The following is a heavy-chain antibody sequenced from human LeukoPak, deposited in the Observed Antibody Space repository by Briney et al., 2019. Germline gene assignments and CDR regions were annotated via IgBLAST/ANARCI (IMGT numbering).Heavy chain of an antibody. CDR3: ASTTIFGVVMPYYYYYYMDV. J-gene: IGHJ6*03. V-gene: IGHV3-74*01. CDR1: GFTFSSYW. CDR2: INSDGSST. Sequence: GGSLRLSCAASGFTFSSYWMHWVRQAPGKGLVWVSRINSDGSSTIYADSVKGRFTISRDNAKNTLYLQMNSLRAEDTAVYYCASTTIFGVVMPYYYYYYMDVWGKGTTVTVSS. D-gene: IGHD3-3*01.